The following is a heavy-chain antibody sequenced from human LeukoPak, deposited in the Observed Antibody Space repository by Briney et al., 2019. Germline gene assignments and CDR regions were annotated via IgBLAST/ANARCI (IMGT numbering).Heavy chain of an antibody. CDR2: ISSSSSYI. Sequence: SGGSLRLSCAASGFTFSSYSMNWVRQAPGKGLEWVSSISSSSSYIYYADSVKGRFTISKDNAKNSLYLQMNSLRAEDTAVYYCARAGGSTVSHSDYWGQGTLVTVSS. J-gene: IGHJ4*02. CDR1: GFTFSSYS. CDR3: ARAGGSTVSHSDY. V-gene: IGHV3-21*01. D-gene: IGHD4-17*01.